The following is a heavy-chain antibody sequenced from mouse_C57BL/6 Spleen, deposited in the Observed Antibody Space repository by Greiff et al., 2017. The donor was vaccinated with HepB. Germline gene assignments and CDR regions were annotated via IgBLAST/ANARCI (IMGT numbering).Heavy chain of an antibody. D-gene: IGHD1-1*01. CDR3: ARERRDYYGSSLYAMDY. CDR2: IYPGDGDT. J-gene: IGHJ4*01. V-gene: IGHV1-82*01. Sequence: QVQLQQSGPELVKPGASVKISCKASGYAFSSSWMNWVKQRPGKGLEWIGRIYPGDGDTNYNGKFKGKATLTADKSSSTAYMQLSSLTSEDSAVYFCARERRDYYGSSLYAMDYWGQGTSVTVSS. CDR1: GYAFSSSW.